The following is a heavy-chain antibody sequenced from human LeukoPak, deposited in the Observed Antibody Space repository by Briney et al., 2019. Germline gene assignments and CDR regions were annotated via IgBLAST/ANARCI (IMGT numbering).Heavy chain of an antibody. CDR2: IIPIFGTA. CDR3: ARDPQVYYDSSGYYYYYYMDV. CDR1: GCTFTGYY. D-gene: IGHD3-22*01. V-gene: IGHV1-69*05. J-gene: IGHJ6*03. Sequence: SVKVSCKASGCTFTGYYMHWVRQAPGQGLEWMGRIIPIFGTANYAQKFQGRVTITTDESTSTAYMELSSLRSEDTAVYYCARDPQVYYDSSGYYYYYYMDVWGKGTTVTVSS.